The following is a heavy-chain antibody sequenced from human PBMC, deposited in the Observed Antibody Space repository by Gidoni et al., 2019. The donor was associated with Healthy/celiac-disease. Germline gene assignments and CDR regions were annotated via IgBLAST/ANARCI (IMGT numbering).Heavy chain of an antibody. Sequence: QVQLQQWGAGLLKPSETLSLTCAVYGGSFSGYYWSWIRQPPGKGLEWIGEINHSGSTNYNPSLKSRVTISVDTSKNQFSLKLSSVTAADTAVYYCARAITMVRGVMRYFDYWGQGTLVTVSS. D-gene: IGHD3-10*01. V-gene: IGHV4-34*01. J-gene: IGHJ4*02. CDR2: INHSGST. CDR1: GGSFSGYY. CDR3: ARAITMVRGVMRYFDY.